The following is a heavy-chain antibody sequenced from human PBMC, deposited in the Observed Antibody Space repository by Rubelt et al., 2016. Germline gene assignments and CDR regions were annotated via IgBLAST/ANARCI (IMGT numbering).Heavy chain of an antibody. CDR3: ARDLTPGPYYYYYGMDV. D-gene: IGHD3-9*01. CDR1: GYTFTGYY. Sequence: QVQLVQSGAEVKKPGASVKVSCKASGYTFTGYYMHWVRQAPGLGLEWMGGIIPIFGTANYAQKFQGRFTITPEESTSTAYMELSSLRSEDTAVYYCARDLTPGPYYYYYGMDVWGQGTTVTVSS. V-gene: IGHV1-69*01. CDR2: IIPIFGTA. J-gene: IGHJ6*02.